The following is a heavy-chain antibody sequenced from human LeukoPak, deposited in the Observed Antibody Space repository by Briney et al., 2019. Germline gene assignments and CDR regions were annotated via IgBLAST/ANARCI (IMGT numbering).Heavy chain of an antibody. CDR2: IYSGGST. CDR1: GFTVSSNY. V-gene: IGHV3-66*01. J-gene: IGHJ6*02. CDR3: ARGPFGELFYGMDV. Sequence: PGGSLRLSCAASGFTVSSNYMSWVRQAPGKGLEWVSVIYSGGSTYYADSVKGRFTISRDNSKNTLYLQINSLRAEDTAVYYCARGPFGELFYGMDVWGQGTTVTDSS. D-gene: IGHD3-10*01.